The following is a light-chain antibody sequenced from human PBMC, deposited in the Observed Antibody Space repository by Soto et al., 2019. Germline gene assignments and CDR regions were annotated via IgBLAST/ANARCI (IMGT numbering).Light chain of an antibody. CDR3: QHYNSYSEA. J-gene: IGKJ1*01. V-gene: IGKV1-5*03. Sequence: DIQMTQSPSTLSGSVGDRVTITCRASQTISSWLAWYQQKPVKAPKLLIYKASTFKSGVTSRFSGSGSGTEFTLTISILQPDDFATYYCQHYNSYSEAFGQGTKVELK. CDR2: KAS. CDR1: QTISSW.